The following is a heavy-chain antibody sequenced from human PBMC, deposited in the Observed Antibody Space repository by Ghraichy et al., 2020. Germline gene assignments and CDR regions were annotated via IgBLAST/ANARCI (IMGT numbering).Heavy chain of an antibody. CDR2: ITGSGGST. Sequence: GGSLRLSCVASGFSFSSYAMSWVRQAPGKGLDWVSGITGSGGSTYSADSVKGQFTISRDNSKNMLYLQMNSLRAEDTAVYYCARGTGYSYGKTALDYWGQGTLVTVSS. CDR1: GFSFSSYA. J-gene: IGHJ4*02. D-gene: IGHD5-18*01. CDR3: ARGTGYSYGKTALDY. V-gene: IGHV3-23*01.